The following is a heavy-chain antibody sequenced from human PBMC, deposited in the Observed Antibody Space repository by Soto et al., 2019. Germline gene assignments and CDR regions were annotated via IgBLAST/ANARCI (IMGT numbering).Heavy chain of an antibody. J-gene: IGHJ4*02. V-gene: IGHV3-23*01. D-gene: IGHD3-10*01. CDR2: ISKSGDST. CDR3: AKGSFGFDY. Sequence: EVQLLESGGGLVQPGGSLRLSCAASGVTFTSYAMTWVRQVPGEGLQWVSSISKSGDSTYYADSVKGRFTTSRDNSKNPLYLQMNRLRAEDTAIYYCAKGSFGFDYWGQGTLVTVSS. CDR1: GVTFTSYA.